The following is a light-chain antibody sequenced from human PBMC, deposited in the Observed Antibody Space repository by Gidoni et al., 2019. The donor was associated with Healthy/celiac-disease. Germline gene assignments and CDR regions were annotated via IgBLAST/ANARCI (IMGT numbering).Light chain of an antibody. Sequence: DIQMTQSPSPLSASVGDRVTITFRASQSISSYLNWYQQKPGKAPKLLIYAASSLQGGVPSRFSGSGSGTDFTLTISSLQPEDFETYYCQQSYSTPTFGPGTKVDIK. CDR2: AAS. J-gene: IGKJ3*01. CDR3: QQSYSTPT. CDR1: QSISSY. V-gene: IGKV1-39*01.